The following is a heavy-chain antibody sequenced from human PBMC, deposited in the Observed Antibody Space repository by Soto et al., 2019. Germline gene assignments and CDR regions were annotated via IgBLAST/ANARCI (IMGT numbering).Heavy chain of an antibody. Sequence: SVKVSCKASGGTFSSYAISWVRQAPGQGLEWMGGIIPIFGTANYAQKFQGRVTITADESTSTAYMELSSLRSEDTAVYYCATYAHTYSGSHNYFDYWGQGTLVTVSS. CDR3: ATYAHTYSGSHNYFDY. CDR2: IIPIFGTA. V-gene: IGHV1-69*13. D-gene: IGHD1-26*01. J-gene: IGHJ4*02. CDR1: GGTFSSYA.